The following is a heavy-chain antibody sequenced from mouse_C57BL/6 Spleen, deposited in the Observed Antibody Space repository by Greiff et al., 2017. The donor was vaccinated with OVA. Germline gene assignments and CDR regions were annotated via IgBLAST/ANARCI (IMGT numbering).Heavy chain of an antibody. V-gene: IGHV1-82*01. J-gene: IGHJ4*01. CDR2: IYPGDGDT. CDR3: ARSTPLYFDY. D-gene: IGHD2-1*01. CDR1: GYAFSSSW. Sequence: QVQLQQSGPELVKPGASVKISCKASGYAFSSSWMNWVKQRPGKGLEWIGRIYPGDGDTNYNGKFKGKATLTADKSSSTAYMQLSSLTSEDSAVYFCARSTPLYFDYWGQGTSVTVSS.